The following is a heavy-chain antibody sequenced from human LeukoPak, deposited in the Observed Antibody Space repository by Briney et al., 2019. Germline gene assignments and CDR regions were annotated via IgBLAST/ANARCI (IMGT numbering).Heavy chain of an antibody. V-gene: IGHV3-30*02. Sequence: GGSLRLSCAASGFTFSSFGMHWVRQAPGKGLEWVAFIWYDGTKKYYADSVKGRLTISRDNSKNTLYLQMNSLRAEDTAVYYCAKEKYRGYSYGSGDYWGQGTLVTVSS. CDR3: AKEKYRGYSYGSGDY. J-gene: IGHJ4*02. CDR1: GFTFSSFG. D-gene: IGHD5-18*01. CDR2: IWYDGTKK.